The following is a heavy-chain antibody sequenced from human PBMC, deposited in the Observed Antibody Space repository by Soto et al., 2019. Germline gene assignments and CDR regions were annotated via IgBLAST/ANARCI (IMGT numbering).Heavy chain of an antibody. V-gene: IGHV4-59*08. CDR3: ASQRKQPHGGYYCYYGMDV. J-gene: IGHJ6*02. CDR1: GGSISSYY. Sequence: PSETLSLTCTVSGGSISSYYWSWIRQPPGKGLEWIGYIYYSGSTNYNPSLKSRVTISVDTSKNQFSLKLSSVTAADTAVYYCASQRKQPHGGYYCYYGMDVWGQGTTVTVSS. CDR2: IYYSGST. D-gene: IGHD6-13*01.